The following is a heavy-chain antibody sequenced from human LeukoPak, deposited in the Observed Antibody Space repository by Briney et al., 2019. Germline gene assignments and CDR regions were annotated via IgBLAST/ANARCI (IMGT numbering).Heavy chain of an antibody. CDR3: AKEAVAATFYFDY. CDR1: GYTFNNYY. CDR2: INPSGGST. J-gene: IGHJ4*02. V-gene: IGHV1-46*02. D-gene: IGHD2-15*01. Sequence: GASVTVSCKASGYTFNNYYMHWVRQAPGQGLEWMGIINPSGGSTTYAQKFQGRVTMTRDTSTSTVYMELTGLRSEDTAVYYCAKEAVAATFYFDYWGQGALVTVSS.